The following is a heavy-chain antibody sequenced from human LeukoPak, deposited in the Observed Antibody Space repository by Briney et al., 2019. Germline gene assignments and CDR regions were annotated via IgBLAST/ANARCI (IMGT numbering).Heavy chain of an antibody. CDR2: IYYTGTT. D-gene: IGHD4-23*01. J-gene: IGHJ4*02. V-gene: IGHV4-59*08. CDR1: GGSINSYY. Sequence: SETLSLTCTVSGGSINSYYWTWIRQPPGKGLEWIGSIYYTGTTSYNSSLKSRVTISIDTSKNQFSLNLNSVTAADTAVYYCARQWYGGNFLFDYWGQGTLITVSS. CDR3: ARQWYGGNFLFDY.